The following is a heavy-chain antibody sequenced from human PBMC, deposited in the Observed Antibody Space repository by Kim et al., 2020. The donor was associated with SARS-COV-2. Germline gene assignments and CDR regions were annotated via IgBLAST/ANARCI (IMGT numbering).Heavy chain of an antibody. V-gene: IGHV4-59*13. CDR3: ASWDYSDNAGLVH. CDR1: GAPISSYY. J-gene: IGHJ4*02. Sequence: SETLSLTCTVSGAPISSYYWVWVRQPPGKGLEWMATFFRSGSTSSNPSLKGRVTISAATSNHQFSLQLSSVTAADTAVYYCASWDYSDNAGLVHWGQGTLVTVSS. CDR2: FFRSGST. D-gene: IGHD4-4*01.